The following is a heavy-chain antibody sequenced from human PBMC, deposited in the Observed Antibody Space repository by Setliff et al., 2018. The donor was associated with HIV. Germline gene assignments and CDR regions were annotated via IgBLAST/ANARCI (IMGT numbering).Heavy chain of an antibody. J-gene: IGHJ3*02. CDR3: ARPSLPPYCSSTSCYTSDAFDI. D-gene: IGHD2-2*02. Sequence: GASVKVSCKASGYTFTSYAMHWARQAPGQRLEWMGWINAGNGNTKYSQKFQGRVTITADESTSTAYMELSSLRSEDTAVYYCARPSLPPYCSSTSCYTSDAFDIWGQGTMVTVS. CDR2: INAGNGNT. CDR1: GYTFTSYA. V-gene: IGHV1-3*01.